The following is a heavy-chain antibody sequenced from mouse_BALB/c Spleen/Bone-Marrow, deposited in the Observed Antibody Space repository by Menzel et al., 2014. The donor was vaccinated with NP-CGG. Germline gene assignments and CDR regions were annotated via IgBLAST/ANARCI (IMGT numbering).Heavy chain of an antibody. V-gene: IGHV14-3*02. D-gene: IGHD1-1*01. Sequence: VQLQQSGAELVKPGASVKLSCTASGFNIKDTYMHWVKQRPEQGLEWIGRIDPANGNTKYDPKFQGKATITADTSSNTAYLQLSSLTSEDTAVYHCAMYYYGSSLFAYWGQGTLVTVSA. CDR3: AMYYYGSSLFAY. J-gene: IGHJ3*01. CDR2: IDPANGNT. CDR1: GFNIKDTY.